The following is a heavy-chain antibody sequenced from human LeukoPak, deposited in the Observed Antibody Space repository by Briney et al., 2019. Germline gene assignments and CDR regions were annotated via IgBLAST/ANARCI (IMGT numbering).Heavy chain of an antibody. J-gene: IGHJ4*02. CDR1: SGSFSGYY. Sequence: PSETLSLTCAVYSGSFSGYYWSWIRQPPGKGLEWIGEINHSGSTNYNPSLKSRVTISVDKSKNQLSLKLSSVTAADTAVYYCARDNYDNSGYYFDYWGQGTLVTVSS. CDR2: INHSGST. D-gene: IGHD3-22*01. V-gene: IGHV4-34*01. CDR3: ARDNYDNSGYYFDY.